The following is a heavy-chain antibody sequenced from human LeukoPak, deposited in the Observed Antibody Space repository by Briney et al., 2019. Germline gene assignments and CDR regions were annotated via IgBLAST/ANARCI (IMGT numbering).Heavy chain of an antibody. V-gene: IGHV3-23*01. CDR3: VFFGAAAGTDYFDY. D-gene: IGHD6-13*01. Sequence: GTLRLSCVASEFTFSTYAMSWVRRAPGEGLEWVSSISGGGDRTYYINSVKGRFTISRDNSKNTLYLQMNSLRAEDTAVYYCVFFGAAAGTDYFDYWGQGTLVTVSS. J-gene: IGHJ4*02. CDR1: EFTFSTYA. CDR2: ISGGGDRT.